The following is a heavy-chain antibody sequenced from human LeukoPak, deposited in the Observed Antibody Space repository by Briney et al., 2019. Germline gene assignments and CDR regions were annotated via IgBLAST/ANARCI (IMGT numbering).Heavy chain of an antibody. V-gene: IGHV3-48*03. CDR2: ITSSGTTI. D-gene: IGHD3-22*01. CDR1: GFTFRSYE. CDR3: ARGPGGRSGYHPLEDYYYYHYMDV. Sequence: PGGSLRLSCAASGFTFRSYEMNWVRQAPGKGLEWLSYITSSGTTIYYADSVKGRFTISRDNAKNSLYLQMNSLRSDDTAVYYCARGPGGRSGYHPLEDYYYYHYMDVWGKGTTVTVSS. J-gene: IGHJ6*03.